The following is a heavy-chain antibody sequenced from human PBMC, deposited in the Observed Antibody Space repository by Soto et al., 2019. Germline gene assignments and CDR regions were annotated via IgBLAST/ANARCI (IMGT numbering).Heavy chain of an antibody. CDR2: IDWNRATT. CDR3: VKDVVSRHYDFTNFDS. V-gene: IGHV3-9*01. CDR1: GFIFDDYA. Sequence: EVQLLESGGGAVQPGGSLRLSCIASGFIFDDYAIHWVRQVPGKGLEWVSGIDWNRATTGYADSVKGRFTLSRDNARNSVLLQMNSLRPEDTALYYCVKDVVSRHYDFTNFDSWGQGTLVTVSS. J-gene: IGHJ4*02. D-gene: IGHD3-3*01.